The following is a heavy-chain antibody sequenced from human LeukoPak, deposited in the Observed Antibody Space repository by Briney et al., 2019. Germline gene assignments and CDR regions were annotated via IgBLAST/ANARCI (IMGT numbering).Heavy chain of an antibody. CDR2: IYPADSDI. CDR3: ARQEYCSGGSCYTWFDP. CDR1: GYSFTSYW. J-gene: IGHJ5*02. Sequence: GESLKIPCKGSGYSFTSYWIGWVRQMPGKGLEWMGIIYPADSDIRYSPSFQGQVTISADKSISTVYLQWSSLKASDTAMYYCARQEYCSGGSCYTWFDPWGQGTLVTVSS. D-gene: IGHD2-15*01. V-gene: IGHV5-51*01.